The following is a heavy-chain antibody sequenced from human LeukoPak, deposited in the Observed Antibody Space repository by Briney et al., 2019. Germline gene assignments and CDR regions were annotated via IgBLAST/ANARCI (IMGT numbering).Heavy chain of an antibody. Sequence: PGGALRLSCAASGVTFSSDGMHWGRQAPGKGVEWVAFIQDDGSNKYYADSVEGLFTISRDNSKNTLYLQMNSLRAEDTAVYYCAKASGAISGSYFNYFDYWGQGTLVTVSS. CDR3: AKASGAISGSYFNYFDY. V-gene: IGHV3-30*02. J-gene: IGHJ4*02. CDR1: GVTFSSDG. D-gene: IGHD1-26*01. CDR2: IQDDGSNK.